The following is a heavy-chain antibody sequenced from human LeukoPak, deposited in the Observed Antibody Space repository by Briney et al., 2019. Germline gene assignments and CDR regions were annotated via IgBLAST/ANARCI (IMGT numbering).Heavy chain of an antibody. V-gene: IGHV1-2*02. CDR3: ARVGAAVGTWFFQH. CDR2: INPNSGGT. D-gene: IGHD6-13*01. CDR1: GYTFTGYY. Sequence: ASVKVSCKASGYTFTGYYMHWVRQAPGQGLEWMGWINPNSGGTNYAQKFQGRVTMTRDTSISTAYMELSSLRSDDTAVYYCARVGAAVGTWFFQHWGQGTLVTVSS. J-gene: IGHJ1*01.